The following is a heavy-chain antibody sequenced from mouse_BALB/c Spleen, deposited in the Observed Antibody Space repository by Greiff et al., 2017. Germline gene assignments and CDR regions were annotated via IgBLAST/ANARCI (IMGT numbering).Heavy chain of an antibody. D-gene: IGHD2-1*01. V-gene: IGHV1-69*02. J-gene: IGHJ4*01. Sequence: QVQLQQPGAELVRPGASVKLSCKASGYTFTSYWINWVKQRPGQGLEWIGNIYPSDSYTNYNQKFKDKATLTVDKSSSTAYMQLSSPTSEDSAVYYCTRIYYGNYDYAMDYWGQGTSGTVSS. CDR3: TRIYYGNYDYAMDY. CDR2: IYPSDSYT. CDR1: GYTFTSYW.